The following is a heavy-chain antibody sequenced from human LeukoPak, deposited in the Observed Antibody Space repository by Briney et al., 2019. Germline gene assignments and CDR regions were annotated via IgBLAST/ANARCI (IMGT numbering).Heavy chain of an antibody. CDR2: ISGSGGST. CDR1: GFTFSSYA. D-gene: IGHD3-10*01. CDR3: VEGQHYGSGSYYGNYFDY. Sequence: GGSLRLSCAASGFTFSSYAMSWVRQAPGKGLEWVSAISGSGGSTYYADSVRGRFTISRANAKNTLYLQMNSLRPEDTAVYYCVEGQHYGSGSYYGNYFDYWGQGTLVTVSS. J-gene: IGHJ4*02. V-gene: IGHV3-23*01.